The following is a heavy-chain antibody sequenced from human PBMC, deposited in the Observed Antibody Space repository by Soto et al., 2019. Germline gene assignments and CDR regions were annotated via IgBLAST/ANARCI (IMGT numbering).Heavy chain of an antibody. CDR2: ISYDGNNK. CDR1: GLTFSRYT. Sequence: VGSRRLSCAASGLTFSRYTMHWVRQAPGKGLEWVAVISYDGNNKYYADSVKGRFTISRDNSKNTLSLQMNSLRPEDTAVYYCARFRSERPFNYWGQGTLVTVSS. CDR3: ARFRSERPFNY. J-gene: IGHJ4*02. V-gene: IGHV3-30-3*01.